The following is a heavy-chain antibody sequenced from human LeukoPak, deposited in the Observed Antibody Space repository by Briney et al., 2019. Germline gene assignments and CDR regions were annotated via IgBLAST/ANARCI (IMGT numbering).Heavy chain of an antibody. CDR2: INHSGST. Sequence: SETLSLTCTVSGGSISTSNYYWGWIRQPPGKGLEWIGEINHSGSTNYNPSLKSRVTISVDTSKNQFSLKLSSVTAADTAVYYCASLYYYGSGSYLDAFDIWGQGTMVTVSS. V-gene: IGHV4-39*07. CDR1: GGSISTSNYY. CDR3: ASLYYYGSGSYLDAFDI. J-gene: IGHJ3*02. D-gene: IGHD3-10*01.